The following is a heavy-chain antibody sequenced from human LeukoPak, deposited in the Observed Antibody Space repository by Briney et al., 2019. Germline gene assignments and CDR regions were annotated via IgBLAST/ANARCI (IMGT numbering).Heavy chain of an antibody. V-gene: IGHV4-39*01. D-gene: IGHD3-10*01. CDR1: GGSISSSSYY. Sequence: SETLSLTCTVSGGSISSSSYYWGWIRQPPGKGLEWIGSIYYSGSTYYNPSPKSRVTISVDTSKNQFSLRLSSVTAADTAVYYCARGRGEGRGIAMIRGVRAPSYNWFDPWGHGILVTVSS. J-gene: IGHJ5*02. CDR3: ARGRGEGRGIAMIRGVRAPSYNWFDP. CDR2: IYYSGST.